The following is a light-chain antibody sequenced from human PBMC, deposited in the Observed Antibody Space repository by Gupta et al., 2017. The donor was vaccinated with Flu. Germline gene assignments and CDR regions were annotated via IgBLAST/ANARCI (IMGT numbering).Light chain of an antibody. CDR1: QSVLYSSNNKNY. J-gene: IGKJ1*01. CDR3: RQYDSSSRT. Sequence: DILITQVSDSLAVSLGERATINCKSSQSVLYSSNNKNYLAWYQQKPGQPPTLLIYWASTRESGVPDRFRGSGSGTDYTLTISSLQAEDEAVYYCRQYDSSSRTFGHGTKVEIK. V-gene: IGKV4-1*01. CDR2: WAS.